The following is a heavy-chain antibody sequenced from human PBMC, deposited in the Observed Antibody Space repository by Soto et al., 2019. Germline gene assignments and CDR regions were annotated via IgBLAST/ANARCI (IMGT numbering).Heavy chain of an antibody. J-gene: IGHJ4*02. V-gene: IGHV4-31*03. CDR1: GGSISSGGYY. D-gene: IGHD6-19*01. Sequence: QLQLQESGPGLVKPSQTLSLTCTVSGGSISSGGYYWSWIRQHPGKGLEWIGYIYYSGSTYYNPSLKSRVTISVDTSKNQFSLKLSSVTAADTVVYYCARDSSGWYFDYWGQGTLVTVSS. CDR3: ARDSSGWYFDY. CDR2: IYYSGST.